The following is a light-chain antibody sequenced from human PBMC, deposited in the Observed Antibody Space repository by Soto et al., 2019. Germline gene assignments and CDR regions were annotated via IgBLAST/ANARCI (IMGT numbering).Light chain of an antibody. J-gene: IGKJ4*01. V-gene: IGKV3-11*01. Sequence: EIVLTQSPATLSLSPGERATLSCRASQSVRSYLAWYQQKPGQAPRLLIYDTSNRATGIPARFSGTGSGTDFTLTISSLEPEDFAVYYCQQRSNWLLTFGGGTKVEIK. CDR3: QQRSNWLLT. CDR1: QSVRSY. CDR2: DTS.